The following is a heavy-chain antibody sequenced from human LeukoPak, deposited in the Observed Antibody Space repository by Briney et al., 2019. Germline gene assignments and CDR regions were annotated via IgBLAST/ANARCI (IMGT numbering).Heavy chain of an antibody. J-gene: IGHJ6*03. CDR1: GGSISSSSYY. D-gene: IGHD5-24*01. V-gene: IGHV4-61*05. CDR3: ARVREMATIYYYYYYMDV. Sequence: SETLSLTCTVSGGSISSSSYYWGWIRPPPGKGLEWIGRIYTSGSTNYNPSLKSRVTMSVDTSKNQFSLKLSSVTAADTAVYYCARVREMATIYYYYYYMDVWGKGTTVTISS. CDR2: IYTSGST.